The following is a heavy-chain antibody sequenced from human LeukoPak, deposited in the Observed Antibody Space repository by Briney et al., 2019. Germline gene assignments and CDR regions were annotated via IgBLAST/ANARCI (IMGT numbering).Heavy chain of an antibody. CDR1: GGSISSYY. V-gene: IGHV4-59*01. Sequence: PSETLSLTCTVSGGSISSYYWSWIRQPPGKGLEWIGYIYYSGSTNYNPSLKSRVTISVDTSKNQFSLKLNPVTAADTAVYYCARSKTAQGSSSWGSLFWFDPWGQGTLVTVSS. D-gene: IGHD6-6*01. CDR2: IYYSGST. J-gene: IGHJ5*02. CDR3: ARSKTAQGSSSWGSLFWFDP.